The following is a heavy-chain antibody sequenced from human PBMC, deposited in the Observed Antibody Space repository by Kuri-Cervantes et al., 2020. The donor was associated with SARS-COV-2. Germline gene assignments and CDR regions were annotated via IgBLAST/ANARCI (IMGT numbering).Heavy chain of an antibody. CDR2: ISSSGSTI. CDR3: ARDRYSSSWYFVSAFDI. Sequence: GGSLRLSCAASGFTFSSYEMNWVRQAPGKGLEWVSYISSSGSTIYYADSVKGRFTISRDNAKNSLYLQVNSLRAEDTAVYYCARDRYSSSWYFVSAFDIWGQGTMVTVSS. J-gene: IGHJ3*02. CDR1: GFTFSSYE. D-gene: IGHD6-13*01. V-gene: IGHV3-48*03.